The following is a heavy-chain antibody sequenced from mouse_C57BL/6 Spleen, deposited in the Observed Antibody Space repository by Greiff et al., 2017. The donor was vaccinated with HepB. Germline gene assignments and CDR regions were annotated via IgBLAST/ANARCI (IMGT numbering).Heavy chain of an antibody. Sequence: VQLQESGAELARPGASVKLSCKASGYTFTSYGISWVKQRTGQGLEWIGEIYPGSGNTYYNEKFKGKATLTADKSSSTAYMELRSLTSEDSAVYFCARDDGFTTAWFAYWGQGTLVTVSA. CDR3: ARDDGFTTAWFAY. CDR1: GYTFTSYG. CDR2: IYPGSGNT. V-gene: IGHV1-81*01. J-gene: IGHJ3*01. D-gene: IGHD2-3*01.